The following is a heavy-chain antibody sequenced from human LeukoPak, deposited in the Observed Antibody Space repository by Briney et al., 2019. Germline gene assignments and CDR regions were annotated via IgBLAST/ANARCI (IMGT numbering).Heavy chain of an antibody. V-gene: IGHV1-18*01. CDR1: GYTFTSYG. CDR2: ISAYNGNT. Sequence: ASVKVSCKASGYTFTSYGISWVRQAPGQGLEWMGWISAYNGNTNYAQKLQGRVTMTTDTSTSTAYMELRSLRSDDTAVYYCARDREQWLDYHYYYGMDVWGQGTTVTVSS. J-gene: IGHJ6*02. D-gene: IGHD6-19*01. CDR3: ARDREQWLDYHYYYGMDV.